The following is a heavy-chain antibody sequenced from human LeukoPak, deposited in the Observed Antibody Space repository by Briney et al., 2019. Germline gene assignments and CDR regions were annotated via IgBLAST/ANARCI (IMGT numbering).Heavy chain of an antibody. J-gene: IGHJ5*02. CDR2: INHSGST. Sequence: SETLSLTCAVYGGSFSGYYWSWIRQPPGKGLEWIGEINHSGSTNYNPSLKSRVTISVDTSKNQFSLKLSSVTAADTAVYYCARPHTGNYVLWFDPWGQGTLVTVSS. V-gene: IGHV4-34*01. CDR3: ARPHTGNYVLWFDP. D-gene: IGHD1-26*01. CDR1: GGSFSGYY.